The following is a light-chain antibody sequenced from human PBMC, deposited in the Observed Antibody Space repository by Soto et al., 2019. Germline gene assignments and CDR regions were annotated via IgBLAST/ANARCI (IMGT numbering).Light chain of an antibody. V-gene: IGKV1-9*01. J-gene: IGKJ4*01. CDR2: TAS. CDR3: QQVNSYPLT. CDR1: QGISQY. Sequence: DIQLTPSPSFLSASVGDRVTITCRASQGISQYVAWYQQKPGSAPKLLIYTASILQSGVPSRFSGTGSATEFTLTISSLQPEDFATYYCQQVNSYPLTFGGGTKVDIK.